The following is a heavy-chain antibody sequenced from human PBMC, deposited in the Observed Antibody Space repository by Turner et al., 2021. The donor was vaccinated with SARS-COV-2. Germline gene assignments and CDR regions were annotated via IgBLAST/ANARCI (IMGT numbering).Heavy chain of an antibody. J-gene: IGHJ3*02. CDR3: ARDHYYDSSGYTLDAFDI. CDR1: GFTLSSYG. V-gene: IGHV3-33*01. CDR2: IGYDGSNK. D-gene: IGHD3-22*01. Sequence: QVQLVESGGGLVQPGRSLRLSCAASGFTLSSYGMHWVRQAPGKGLEWVAVIGYDGSNKYYADTVKDRFTISRDNSKNTLYLQMNSLRAEDMAVYYCARDHYYDSSGYTLDAFDIWGQGTMVTISS.